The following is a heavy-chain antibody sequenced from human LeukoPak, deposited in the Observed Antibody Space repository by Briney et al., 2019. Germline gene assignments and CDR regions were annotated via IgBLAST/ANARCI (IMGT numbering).Heavy chain of an antibody. V-gene: IGHV1-24*01. CDR1: GYTLTELS. J-gene: IGHJ4*02. CDR2: FDPEDGET. D-gene: IGHD3-10*01. CDR3: ATDLYYGSGSYN. Sequence: ASVKVSCRVSGYTLTELSMHWVRQAPGKGLEWMGGFDPEDGETIYAQKFQGRVTMTEDTSTDTAYMELSSLRSEDTAVYYCATDLYYGSGSYNWGQGTLVTVSS.